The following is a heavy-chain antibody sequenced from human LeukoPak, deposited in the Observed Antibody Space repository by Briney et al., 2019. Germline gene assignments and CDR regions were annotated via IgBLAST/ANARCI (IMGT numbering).Heavy chain of an antibody. CDR3: ARGVGSSWPGWFDP. CDR2: ISHSGRTI. V-gene: IGHV3-48*03. D-gene: IGHD6-13*01. Sequence: GGSLRLSCAASGFTFSNYELNWVRQASGKGLEWVSYISHSGRTIYSADSVKGRFTISRDNAKNSLYLQMNSLRAEDTAVYYCARGVGSSWPGWFDPWGQGTLVTVSS. J-gene: IGHJ5*02. CDR1: GFTFSNYE.